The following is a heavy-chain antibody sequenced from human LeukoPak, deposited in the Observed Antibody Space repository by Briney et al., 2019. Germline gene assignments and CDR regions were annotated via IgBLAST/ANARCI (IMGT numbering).Heavy chain of an antibody. CDR2: ISSSSSYI. V-gene: IGHV3-21*01. J-gene: IGHJ5*02. D-gene: IGHD6-19*01. Sequence: GGSLRLSCAASGFTFSSYSMNWVRQAPGKGLEWVSSISSSSSYIYYADSVKGRFTISRDNAKNSLYLQMNSLRAEDTAVYYCARGTGYSSGWYNWFDPWGQGTLVTVSS. CDR3: ARGTGYSSGWYNWFDP. CDR1: GFTFSSYS.